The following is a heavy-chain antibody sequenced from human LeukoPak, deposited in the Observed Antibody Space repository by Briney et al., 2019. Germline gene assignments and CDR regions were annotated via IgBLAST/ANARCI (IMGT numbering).Heavy chain of an antibody. J-gene: IGHJ5*02. CDR1: GGSFSGYY. CDR3: AISKVAYCSGGSCSGGYFDP. D-gene: IGHD2-15*01. V-gene: IGHV4-34*01. Sequence: SETLSLTCAVYGGSFSGYYWSWIRQPPGKGLEWIGEINHSGSANYNPSLKSRVTISVDTSKNQFSLKLSSVTAADTAVFYCAISKVAYCSGGSCSGGYFDPWGQGTLVTVSS. CDR2: INHSGSA.